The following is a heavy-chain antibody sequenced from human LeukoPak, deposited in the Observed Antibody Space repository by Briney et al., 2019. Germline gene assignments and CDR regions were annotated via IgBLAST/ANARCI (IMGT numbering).Heavy chain of an antibody. Sequence: GGSLRLSCAASGFTVSSNYMSWVRQAPGKGLERVSVIYSGGSTYYADSVKSRFTISRDNSKNTLYLQMNSLRAEDTAVYYCARVPTYYYDSSGLYFDYWGQGTLVTVSS. V-gene: IGHV3-66*01. J-gene: IGHJ4*02. CDR1: GFTVSSNY. CDR3: ARVPTYYYDSSGLYFDY. D-gene: IGHD3-22*01. CDR2: IYSGGST.